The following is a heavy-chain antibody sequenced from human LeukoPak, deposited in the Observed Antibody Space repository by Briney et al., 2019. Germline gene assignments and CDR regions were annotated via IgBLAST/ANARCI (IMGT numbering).Heavy chain of an antibody. CDR1: GGSISSYY. J-gene: IGHJ4*02. V-gene: IGHV4-59*08. Sequence: SEALSLTCTVSGGSISSYYWSWIRQPPGKGLEWIGYIYSRYCTNYNPSLKSRVTISVDTSKNQFSLKLSSVTAADTAVYYCARQGYYDSSGYYRDYWGQGTLVTLSS. CDR3: ARQGYYDSSGYYRDY. CDR2: IYSRYCT. D-gene: IGHD3-22*01.